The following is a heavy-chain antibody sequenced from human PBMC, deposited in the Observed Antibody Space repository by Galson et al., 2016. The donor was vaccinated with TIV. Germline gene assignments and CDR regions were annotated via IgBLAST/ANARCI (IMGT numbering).Heavy chain of an antibody. D-gene: IGHD3-3*01. CDR1: GFTFSSYW. Sequence: SLRLSCAASGFTFSSYWISWVRQAPGKGLEWVANIKHNGYEKYYVNSVKGRFTISRDNAKDSVYLQMNSLRAEDTAVYYCARELHWSGRDYWGQGTLVTVAS. J-gene: IGHJ4*02. CDR3: ARELHWSGRDY. CDR2: IKHNGYEK. V-gene: IGHV3-7*01.